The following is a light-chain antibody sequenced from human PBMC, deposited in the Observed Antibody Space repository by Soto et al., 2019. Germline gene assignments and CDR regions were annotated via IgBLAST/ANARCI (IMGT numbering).Light chain of an antibody. CDR2: EVN. V-gene: IGLV2-23*02. J-gene: IGLJ1*01. CDR3: CSYAGTNTYV. Sequence: QSVLTQPASVSGSPGQSITISCTGSSSDLGTFNLVSWYQQHPGKAPKLLIYEVNGRPSGVSNRFSGSKSGTTASLTISGLQTDDEADYVCCSYAGTNTYVFGGGTKVT. CDR1: SSDLGTFNL.